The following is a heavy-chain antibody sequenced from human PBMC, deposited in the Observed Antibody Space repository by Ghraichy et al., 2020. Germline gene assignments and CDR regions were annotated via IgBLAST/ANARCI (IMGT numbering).Heavy chain of an antibody. CDR3: ARDGVAPGIYFDY. CDR1: GFTFVGHW. D-gene: IGHD6-13*01. V-gene: IGHV3-7*01. CDR2: INQDGSEK. J-gene: IGHJ4*02. Sequence: GSLRLSCAASGFTFVGHWMSWVRQAPGKGLEWVANINQDGSEKHYLDSVRGRFTISRDNAKNSLFLQMNSLRAEDTAVYYCARDGVAPGIYFDYWGQGSLVTVSS.